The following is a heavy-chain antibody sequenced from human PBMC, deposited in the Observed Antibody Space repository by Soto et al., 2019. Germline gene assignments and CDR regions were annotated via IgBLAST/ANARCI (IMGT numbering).Heavy chain of an antibody. Sequence: EVQLVETGGGLIQPGGSLRLSCAASGFTVSSNYMSWVRQAPGKGLEWVSVIYSGGSTYYADSVKGRFTISRDNSKNTLYLQMNSLRAEDTAVYYCAREGGGSGSGYYYYGIDYWGQGTTVTVSS. CDR2: IYSGGST. J-gene: IGHJ6*02. V-gene: IGHV3-53*02. CDR3: AREGGGSGSGYYYYGIDY. CDR1: GFTVSSNY. D-gene: IGHD3-10*01.